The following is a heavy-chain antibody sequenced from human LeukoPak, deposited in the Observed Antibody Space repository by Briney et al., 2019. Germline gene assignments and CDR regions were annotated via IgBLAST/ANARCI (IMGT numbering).Heavy chain of an antibody. J-gene: IGHJ3*02. CDR2: ISYDGRNK. V-gene: IGHV3-30*03. CDR1: GFTFSYYG. CDR3: ASEGIAAAADI. D-gene: IGHD6-13*01. Sequence: GGSLRLSCAVSGFTFSYYGVDWVRQAPGKGVGWVAGISYDGRNKYYAASVKCRCTTSRDNSNNTLYLQMSSLRAEDTAMYYCASEGIAAAADIWGQGTMVTVSS.